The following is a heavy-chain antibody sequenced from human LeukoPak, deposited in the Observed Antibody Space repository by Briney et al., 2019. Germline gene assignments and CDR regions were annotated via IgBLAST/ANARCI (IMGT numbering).Heavy chain of an antibody. CDR1: GYTLTSFG. CDR2: IGANNGNT. Sequence: ASVTDSCKASGYTLTSFGISWVRQAPGQGLEWMGWIGANNGNTNYAQKLQGRVTVTTDTSTNTAYMELRSLRSDDTAVYYCARINAVTTNPGSFDYWGQGTLLTVSS. V-gene: IGHV1-18*01. D-gene: IGHD4-17*01. J-gene: IGHJ4*02. CDR3: ARINAVTTNPGSFDY.